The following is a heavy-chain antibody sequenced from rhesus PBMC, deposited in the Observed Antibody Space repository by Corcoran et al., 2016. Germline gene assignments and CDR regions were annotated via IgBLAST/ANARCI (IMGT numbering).Heavy chain of an antibody. CDR1: GGSITDYY. V-gene: IGHV4S11*01. CDR3: ARHSYYSGWFLDS. CDR2: IYGTDSAT. Sequence: QVQLQESGPGLVKPSETLSLTCSVSGGSITDYYWDWIRPPPGKGLEWIGNIYGTDSATVYNPSLRSRVTLSVDTSKNHFSLKLNSVTAADTAVYFCARHSYYSGWFLDSWGQGVLVTVSS. J-gene: IGHJ1*01. D-gene: IGHD6-31*01.